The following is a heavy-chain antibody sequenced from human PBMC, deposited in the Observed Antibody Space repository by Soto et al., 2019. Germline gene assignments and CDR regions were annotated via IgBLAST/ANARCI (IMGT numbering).Heavy chain of an antibody. J-gene: IGHJ6*02. CDR3: ALSIKIFGGLRYYGMDV. Sequence: ASVKVSCKASGGTFSSYAISWVRQAPGQGLEWMGGIIPIFGTANYAQKFQGRVTITADESTSTAYMELSSLRSEDTAVYYCALSIKIFGGLRYYGMDVWGQGTTVTVSS. V-gene: IGHV1-69*13. D-gene: IGHD3-3*01. CDR2: IIPIFGTA. CDR1: GGTFSSYA.